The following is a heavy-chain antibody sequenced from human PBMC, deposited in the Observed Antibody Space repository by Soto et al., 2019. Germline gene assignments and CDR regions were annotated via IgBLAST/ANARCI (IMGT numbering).Heavy chain of an antibody. J-gene: IGHJ6*02. Sequence: SETLSLTCTVSGGSISGYYWSWVRQPAGKGLEWVGRIYSDGTTNYSPSLNSRVTMPLDTSKDQFSLHLNSVTAADTAVYYCSRVGCSNSKCYTRGMDVWGQGTTVTVSS. D-gene: IGHD2-2*01. V-gene: IGHV4-4*07. CDR3: SRVGCSNSKCYTRGMDV. CDR1: GGSISGYY. CDR2: IYSDGTT.